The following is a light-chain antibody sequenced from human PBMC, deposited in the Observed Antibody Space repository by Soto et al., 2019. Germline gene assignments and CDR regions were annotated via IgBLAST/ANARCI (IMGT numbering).Light chain of an antibody. CDR1: QSISSW. Sequence: IQMTQSPSTLSASVGDRVTITCRASQSISSWLAWYQQKPGKAPKLLIYKASTLESGVPSRFSGSGSGTEFTLTISSLQPDDFATYYCQQYNNDAWTFGQGTKVDIK. CDR3: QQYNNDAWT. V-gene: IGKV1-5*03. J-gene: IGKJ1*01. CDR2: KAS.